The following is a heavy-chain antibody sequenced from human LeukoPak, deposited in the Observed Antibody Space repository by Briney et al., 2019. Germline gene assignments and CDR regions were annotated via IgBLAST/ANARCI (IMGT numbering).Heavy chain of an antibody. V-gene: IGHV4-59*12. CDR3: ARGDWNYGRGRTFDI. D-gene: IGHD1-7*01. Sequence: SETLSLTCTISGASIDSYYWSWIRQPPGKGLEWIGYIYYSGTTNYNPSLKRRVTISVDTSKNQFSLKLTSVTAADTAVYYCARGDWNYGRGRTFDIWGQGTMVTVSS. CDR1: GASIDSYY. CDR2: IYYSGTT. J-gene: IGHJ3*02.